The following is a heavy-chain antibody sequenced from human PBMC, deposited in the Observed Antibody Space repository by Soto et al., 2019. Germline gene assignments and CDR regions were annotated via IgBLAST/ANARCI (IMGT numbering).Heavy chain of an antibody. V-gene: IGHV3-23*01. CDR2: IGVSSDA. CDR3: AKNYCFAS. Sequence: EVQLLESGGGLVQPGESLRLSCAASGFTFSSYAMSWARQAPGKGLEWVSSIGVSSDAYYADSVKGRFTISRDNSRNTLYLQMNSLRAEDTALYYGAKNYCFASWGQGTLVTVSA. J-gene: IGHJ4*02. CDR1: GFTFSSYA.